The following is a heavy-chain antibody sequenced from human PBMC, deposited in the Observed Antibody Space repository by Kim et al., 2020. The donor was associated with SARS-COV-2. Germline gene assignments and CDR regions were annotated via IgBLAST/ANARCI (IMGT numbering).Heavy chain of an antibody. V-gene: IGHV1-2*02. D-gene: IGHD3-10*01. CDR1: GYTFTDYY. CDR3: ATVSGAKSGSYYNPIDY. Sequence: ASVKVSCKASGYTFTDYYMHWVRQAPGQGLEWMGWINLNSGATNYAQKFQGRVALTRDTSITTGYMELSRLRSDDTAVYYCATVSGAKSGSYYNPIDYWGQGTLVTVSS. J-gene: IGHJ4*02. CDR2: INLNSGAT.